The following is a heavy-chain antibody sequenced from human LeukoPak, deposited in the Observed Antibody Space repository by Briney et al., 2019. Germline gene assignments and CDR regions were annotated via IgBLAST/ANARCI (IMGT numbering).Heavy chain of an antibody. J-gene: IGHJ4*02. V-gene: IGHV1-24*01. CDR1: GYTLTELS. D-gene: IGHD3-10*01. CDR3: GTGGAMVRGVIVREYYLDY. CDR2: FDPEDGET. Sequence: ASVKVSCKVSGYTLTELSMHWVRQAPGKGLELMGGFDPEDGETIYAQEFQGRVTMTEDTSTDTAYMELSSLRSEDTAVYYCGTGGAMVRGVIVREYYLDYWGQGTLVTVSS.